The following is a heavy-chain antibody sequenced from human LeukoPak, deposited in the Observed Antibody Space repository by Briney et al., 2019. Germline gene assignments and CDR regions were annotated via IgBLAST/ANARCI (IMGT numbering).Heavy chain of an antibody. Sequence: GASVKVSCKASGYTFTSYGISWVRQAPGQGLEWMGWISAYNGNTNYAQKLQGRVTMTTDTSTSTAYMELRSLRSDDTAVYYYARDKAELRYFDWLLPNDYWGQGTLVTVSS. CDR1: GYTFTSYG. CDR2: ISAYNGNT. J-gene: IGHJ4*02. D-gene: IGHD3-9*01. V-gene: IGHV1-18*04. CDR3: ARDKAELRYFDWLLPNDY.